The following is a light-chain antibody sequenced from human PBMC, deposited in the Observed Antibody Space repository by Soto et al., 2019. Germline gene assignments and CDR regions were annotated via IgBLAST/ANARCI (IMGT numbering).Light chain of an antibody. CDR1: QSVSSY. CDR3: QRRSNWPRLALT. CDR2: DAS. V-gene: IGKV3-11*01. J-gene: IGKJ4*02. Sequence: EIVLTQSPATLSLSPGERATLSCRASQSVSSYLAWYQQKPGQAPRLLIYDASNRATGIPARCNASGSGTDFTLTISSLEPEDVAGYYCQRRSNWPRLALTGGGGTKVEIK.